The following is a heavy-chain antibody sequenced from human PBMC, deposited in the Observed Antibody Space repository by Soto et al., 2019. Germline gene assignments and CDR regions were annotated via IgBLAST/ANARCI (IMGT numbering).Heavy chain of an antibody. CDR1: GFTFSNAW. D-gene: IGHD6-6*01. Sequence: EVQLVESGGGLVKPGGSLRLSCAASGFTFSNAWMNWVRQAPGKGLEWVGRIKSKTDGGTTDYAAPVKGRITISRDDSKGTLSLQMDSLKTADSAVYYSTTGWGQLVQNEDYYYYCMDVWGQGTTVTVSS. CDR2: IKSKTDGGTT. J-gene: IGHJ6*02. CDR3: TTGWGQLVQNEDYYYYCMDV. V-gene: IGHV3-15*07.